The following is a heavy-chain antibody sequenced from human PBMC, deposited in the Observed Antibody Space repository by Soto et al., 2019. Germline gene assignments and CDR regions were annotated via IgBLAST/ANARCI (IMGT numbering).Heavy chain of an antibody. Sequence: PGGSLRLSCAASGFTFSSYWMSWVRQAPGKGLEWVANIKQDGSEKYYVDSVKGRFTISRDNAKNSLYLQMNSLRAEDTAVYYCARDGHTYYYDSSGYYCNYWGQGTLVTVSS. D-gene: IGHD3-22*01. V-gene: IGHV3-7*05. CDR1: GFTFSSYW. CDR2: IKQDGSEK. J-gene: IGHJ4*02. CDR3: ARDGHTYYYDSSGYYCNY.